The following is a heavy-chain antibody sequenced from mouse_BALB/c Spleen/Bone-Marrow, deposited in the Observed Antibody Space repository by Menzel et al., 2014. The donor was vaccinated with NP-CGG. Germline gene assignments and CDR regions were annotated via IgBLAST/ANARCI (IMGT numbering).Heavy chain of an antibody. D-gene: IGHD2-4*01. CDR3: AREGGLRRGDYYVMDY. J-gene: IGHJ4*01. CDR2: INPYSDGT. V-gene: IGHV1-14*01. CDR1: GYTFTGYV. Sequence: EVQLQQSGPELVKPGASVKMSCKASGYTFTGYVMHWVKQKPGQGLEWIGYINPYSDGTKYNEKFKGKATLTSDKSSSPAYMELSSLTSEDSAVYYCAREGGLRRGDYYVMDYWGQGTSVTVSS.